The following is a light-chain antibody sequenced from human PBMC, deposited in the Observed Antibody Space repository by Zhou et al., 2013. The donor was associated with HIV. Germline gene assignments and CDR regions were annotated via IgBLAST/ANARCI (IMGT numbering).Light chain of an antibody. CDR3: QQSYSTPWT. J-gene: IGKJ1*01. CDR1: QDISNY. CDR2: KTS. V-gene: IGKV1-39*01. Sequence: DIQMTQSPSSLSASVGDRVTITCQASQDISNYLNWYQQKPGKAPKLLIYKTSVLDSGVPSRFSGSGSGTEFTLTISSLQPEDFATYYCQQSYSTPWTFGQGTKVEIK.